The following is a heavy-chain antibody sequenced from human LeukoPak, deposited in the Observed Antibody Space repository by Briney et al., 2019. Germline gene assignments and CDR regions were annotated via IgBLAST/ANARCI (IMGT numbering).Heavy chain of an antibody. CDR1: GYSISSSNW. D-gene: IGHD1-14*01. CDR2: IYYSDST. J-gene: IGHJ6*03. Sequence: KASETLSLTCAVSGYSISSSNWWGWIRQPPGKGLECIAYIYYSDSTNYKPSLKSRVTVSVDTSKNKFSLKLSSVTAADTAVYYCARFPGGAEYRHYYYMDVWGTGTTVTVSS. CDR3: ARFPGGAEYRHYYYMDV. V-gene: IGHV4-28*01.